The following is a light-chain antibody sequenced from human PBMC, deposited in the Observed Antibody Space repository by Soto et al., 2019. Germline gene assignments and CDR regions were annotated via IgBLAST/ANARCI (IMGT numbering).Light chain of an antibody. J-gene: IGKJ5*01. Sequence: EIVLTQSPATLSLSPGERATLSCRASQTITTYLAWYQQKPGQAPRLLIYGASNRATGIPARFSGSGSGTDFTLIISNLEPEDFAVYYCQQRSNWPANFGQGTRLEI. CDR3: QQRSNWPAN. V-gene: IGKV3-11*01. CDR1: QTITTY. CDR2: GAS.